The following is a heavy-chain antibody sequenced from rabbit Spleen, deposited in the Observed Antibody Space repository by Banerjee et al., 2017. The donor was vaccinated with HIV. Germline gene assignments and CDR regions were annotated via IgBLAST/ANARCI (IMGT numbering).Heavy chain of an antibody. CDR2: IYPDYGST. D-gene: IGHD4-2*01. Sequence: QEQLVESGGGLVTLGGSLKLSCKASGIDFSSYGISWVRQAPGKGLEWIAYIYPDYGSTDYASWVNGRFTISLDNAQNTVFLQMTSLTAADTATYFCARDGYTAGSFYGGGLWGPGTLVTVS. CDR3: ARDGYTAGSFYGGGL. V-gene: IGHV1S47*01. CDR1: GIDFSSYG. J-gene: IGHJ4*01.